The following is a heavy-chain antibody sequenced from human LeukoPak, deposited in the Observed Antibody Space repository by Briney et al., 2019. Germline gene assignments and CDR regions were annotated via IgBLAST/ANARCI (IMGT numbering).Heavy chain of an antibody. Sequence: GGSLRLSCAAPGFTFSDYWMSWVRQAPGEGLEWVANIKQDGSEKYYVDSVKGRCTISRDNAKNSLHLQMNSLRAEDTAVYYCARDPSAFDIWGQGTMVTVSS. CDR1: GFTFSDYW. CDR3: ARDPSAFDI. CDR2: IKQDGSEK. V-gene: IGHV3-7*05. J-gene: IGHJ3*02.